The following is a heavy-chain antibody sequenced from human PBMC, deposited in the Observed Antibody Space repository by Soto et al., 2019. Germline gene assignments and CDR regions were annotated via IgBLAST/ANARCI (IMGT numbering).Heavy chain of an antibody. CDR2: IIPFFKGT. V-gene: IGHV1-69*01. J-gene: IGHJ6*02. Sequence: QVQLAQSGAEVKKPGSSVKVSCKTSGGSFSGHAISWVRQASGQGLEWMGGIIPFFKGTNYAQKFQGRVTITADDSTSTAYMDLYSLRSEDTAVYYCARDVSLNYYDGTFSYYALDVWGQGTTVTVS. CDR3: ARDVSLNYYDGTFSYYALDV. CDR1: GGSFSGHA. D-gene: IGHD3-22*01.